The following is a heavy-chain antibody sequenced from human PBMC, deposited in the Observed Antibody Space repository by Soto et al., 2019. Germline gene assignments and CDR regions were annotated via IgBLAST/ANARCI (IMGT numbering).Heavy chain of an antibody. CDR2: ISSSSSTI. CDR1: GFTFSSYG. Sequence: GESLKISCAASGFTFSSYGMNWVRQAPGKGLEWVSYISSSSSTIYYADSVKGRFIISRDNAKNSLYLQMNSLRDEDTAVYYCARVHYSASGSYDYWGQGTLVTVSS. V-gene: IGHV3-48*02. J-gene: IGHJ4*02. CDR3: ARVHYSASGSYDY. D-gene: IGHD3-10*01.